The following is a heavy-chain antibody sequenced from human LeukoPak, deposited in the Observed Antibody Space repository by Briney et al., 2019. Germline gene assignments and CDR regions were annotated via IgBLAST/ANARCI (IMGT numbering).Heavy chain of an antibody. Sequence: QTGGSLRFSCTASGFTFGDYAMSWFRQAPGKGLEGVGFIRSRAYGGTTEYAASVKGRFTISRDDSRIIAYLQMNSMKTEDTAVYYCTRRYNYDSSGYYYVRDAFDIWGQGTMVTVSS. J-gene: IGHJ3*02. CDR2: IRSRAYGGTT. CDR1: GFTFGDYA. D-gene: IGHD3-22*01. CDR3: TRRYNYDSSGYYYVRDAFDI. V-gene: IGHV3-49*03.